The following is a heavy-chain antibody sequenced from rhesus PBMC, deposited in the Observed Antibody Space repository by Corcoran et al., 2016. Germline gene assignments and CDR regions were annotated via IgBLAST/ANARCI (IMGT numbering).Heavy chain of an antibody. V-gene: IGHV4S10*01. D-gene: IGHD6S26*01. CDR2: IYGSSTST. CDR1: GGSISDSYR. J-gene: IGHJ4*01. Sequence: QVQLQESGPGVVKPSETLSLTCAVSGGSISDSYRWSWIRQPPGKGLEWIGYIYGSSTSTNYNPSLKCRVTISKDTSKNQFSLKLSSVTAADTAVYYCARDTGIAAAGPGDYWGQGVLVTVSS. CDR3: ARDTGIAAAGPGDY.